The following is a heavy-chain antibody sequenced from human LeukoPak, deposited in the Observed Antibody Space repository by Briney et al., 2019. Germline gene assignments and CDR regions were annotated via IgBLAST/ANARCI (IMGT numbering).Heavy chain of an antibody. J-gene: IGHJ6*03. CDR3: ARVRYDFWSGYPGGYYYYYMDV. CDR1: GYTFTGYY. V-gene: IGHV1-2*02. D-gene: IGHD3-3*01. Sequence: ASVKVSCKASGYTFTGYYMHWVRQAPGQGLEWMGWINPNSGGTNYAQRFQGRVTMTRDTSINTAYMVLNRLRSDDTAVYYCARVRYDFWSGYPGGYYYYYMDVWGKGTTVTVSS. CDR2: INPNSGGT.